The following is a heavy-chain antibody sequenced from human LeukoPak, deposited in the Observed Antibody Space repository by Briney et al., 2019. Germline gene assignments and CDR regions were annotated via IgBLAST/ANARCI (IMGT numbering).Heavy chain of an antibody. CDR1: GGSISSNAYY. CDR3: AYSGSYGHLGY. Sequence: SETLSLTCTVSGGSISSNAYYWARIRQPPGKGLEWIGSIYSSVSTYYNPSLKSRVTMSVDTSKNQFSLRLSSVTAADTALYYCAYSGSYGHLGYWGQGIPVTVSS. V-gene: IGHV4-39*01. D-gene: IGHD1-26*01. CDR2: IYSSVST. J-gene: IGHJ4*02.